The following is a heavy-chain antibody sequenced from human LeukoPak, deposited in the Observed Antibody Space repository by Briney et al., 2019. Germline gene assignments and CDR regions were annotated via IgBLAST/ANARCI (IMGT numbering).Heavy chain of an antibody. D-gene: IGHD3-3*01. V-gene: IGHV1-8*03. CDR2: MNPNSGNT. CDR1: GYSFTSYD. Sequence: GASVKVSCKASGYSFTSYDINWVRQATGQGLEWMGWMNPNSGNTGYAQKFQGRVTITRNTSISTAYMELSSLRSEDTAVYYCARGDFWSGDYSGRKYYFDYWGQGTLVTVSS. CDR3: ARGDFWSGDYSGRKYYFDY. J-gene: IGHJ4*02.